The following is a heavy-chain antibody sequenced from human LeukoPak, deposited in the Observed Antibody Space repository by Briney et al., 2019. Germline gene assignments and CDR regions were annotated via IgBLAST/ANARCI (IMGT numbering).Heavy chain of an antibody. CDR2: ISGSGGST. Sequence: GGSLRLSCAASGLTFSSYAMSWVRQAPGKGLEWVSAISGSGGSTYYADSVKGRFTISRDNSKNTLYLQMNSLRAEDTAVYYCAKGYDSSGYYYGYWGQGTLVTVSS. J-gene: IGHJ4*02. CDR3: AKGYDSSGYYYGY. D-gene: IGHD3-22*01. V-gene: IGHV3-23*01. CDR1: GLTFSSYA.